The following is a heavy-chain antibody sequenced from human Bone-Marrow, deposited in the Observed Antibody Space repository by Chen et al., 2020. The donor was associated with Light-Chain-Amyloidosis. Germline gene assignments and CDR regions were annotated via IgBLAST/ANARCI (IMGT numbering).Heavy chain of an antibody. V-gene: IGHV4-4*07. D-gene: IGHD5-12*01. CDR3: AKTSGYDFDY. Sequence: SWIRQPAGKGLEWIGRIYTSGSTNYNPSLKSRVTTSVDTSKNQLSLKLSSVTAADTAVYYCAKTSGYDFDYWGQGTLVTVSA. J-gene: IGHJ4*02. CDR2: IYTSGST.